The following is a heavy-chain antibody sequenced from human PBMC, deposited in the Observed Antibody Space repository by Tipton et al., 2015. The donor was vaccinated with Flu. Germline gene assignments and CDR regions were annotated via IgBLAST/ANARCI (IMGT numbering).Heavy chain of an antibody. J-gene: IGHJ4*02. CDR3: AGQRLILDDSSGYYDY. V-gene: IGHV4-38-2*01. CDR1: GYSISSGYY. Sequence: TLSLTCAVSGYSISSGYYWGWIRQPPGKGLEWIGSIYYSGSTYYNPSLKSRVTISVDTSKNQLSLKLSSVTAADTAVCYCAGQRLILDDSSGYYDYWGQGTLVSVSS. CDR2: IYYSGST. D-gene: IGHD3-22*01.